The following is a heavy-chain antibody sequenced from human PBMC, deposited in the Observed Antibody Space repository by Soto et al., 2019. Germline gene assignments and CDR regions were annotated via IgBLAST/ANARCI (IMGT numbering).Heavy chain of an antibody. Sequence: QVQLVQSGAEVKKPGASVKVSCKASGYTFNNYGISWVRQAPGQGLGWMGWIGPYNGNTEHAQNFQGRVTMTTDTSTNTAYMELRSLRSDDTALYYCARCYCSVGSCYTCWHFDLWGRGTLVTVSS. CDR3: ARCYCSVGSCYTCWHFDL. CDR2: IGPYNGNT. J-gene: IGHJ2*01. D-gene: IGHD2-15*01. CDR1: GYTFNNYG. V-gene: IGHV1-18*01.